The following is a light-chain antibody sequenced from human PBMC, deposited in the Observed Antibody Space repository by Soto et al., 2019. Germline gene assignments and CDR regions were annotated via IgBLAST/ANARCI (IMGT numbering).Light chain of an antibody. V-gene: IGLV2-23*01. CDR2: EGS. CDR3: CSYARGSTYV. Sequence: LTQPRSVSGSPGQSVTISCTGTSSDVGGYNYVSWYQQHPGKAPKLMIYEGSKRPSGVSNRFSGSKSDNTASLTISGLQAEDEAHYYCCSYARGSTYVFGTGTKVTVL. J-gene: IGLJ1*01. CDR1: SSDVGGYNY.